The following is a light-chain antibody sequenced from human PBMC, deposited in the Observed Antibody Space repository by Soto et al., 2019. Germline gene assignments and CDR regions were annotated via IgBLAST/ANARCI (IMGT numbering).Light chain of an antibody. V-gene: IGKV1-12*01. Sequence: DIQMTQSPSSVSASVGDRVTITGRASQGISSWLAWYQQKPGKAPKLLIYTASSLPSGVPPRFSDSESGTDFTLTISSRPPVEFSSYSRQQANSFPCPLGEGTKVENK. J-gene: IGKJ1*01. CDR3: QQANSFPCP. CDR1: QGISSW. CDR2: TAS.